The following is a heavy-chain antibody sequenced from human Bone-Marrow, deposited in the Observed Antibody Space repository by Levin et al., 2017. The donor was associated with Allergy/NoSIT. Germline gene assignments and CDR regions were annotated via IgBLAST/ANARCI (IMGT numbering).Heavy chain of an antibody. Sequence: GGSLRLSCVASGFTFDEYAMHWVRQTPGKGLEWVSGINWNGDNIGYADSVKGRFSISRDNAKNSLFLQMNSLTAEDTAFYYCAKGRSRYSSTWYGWFDPWGQGTLVTVSS. CDR2: INWNGDNI. CDR1: GFTFDEYA. CDR3: AKGRSRYSSTWYGWFDP. D-gene: IGHD2-2*01. J-gene: IGHJ5*02. V-gene: IGHV3-9*01.